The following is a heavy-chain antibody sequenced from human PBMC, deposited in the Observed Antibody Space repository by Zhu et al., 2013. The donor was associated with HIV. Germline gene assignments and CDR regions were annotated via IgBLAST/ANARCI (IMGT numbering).Heavy chain of an antibody. CDR3: VWWTDPEGTVTNEVDFDY. V-gene: IGHV1-69*12. CDR2: IIPIFGTA. Sequence: QVQLVQSGAEVKKPGSSVKVSCKASGGTFSSYTISWVRQAPGQGLEWMGGIIPIFGTANYAQKFQGRVTITADESTSTAYMELSSLRSEDTAVYYCVWWTDPEGTVTNEVDFDYWGQGTLVTVSS. D-gene: IGHD4-17*01. J-gene: IGHJ4*02. CDR1: GGTFSSYT.